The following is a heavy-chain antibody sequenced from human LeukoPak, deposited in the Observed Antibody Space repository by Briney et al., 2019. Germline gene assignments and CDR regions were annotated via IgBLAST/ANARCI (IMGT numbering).Heavy chain of an antibody. CDR2: ISAYNGST. J-gene: IGHJ4*02. Sequence: ASVKASCKASGYTFTSYGISGVRQAPGQGVEWMGWISAYNGSTKSAQKLQGRVTMATDTSTATAHMELRSRRSDGTAVYYCARHDYGELVFDYWGQGNPVTAS. CDR1: GYTFTSYG. D-gene: IGHD4-17*01. V-gene: IGHV1-18*01. CDR3: ARHDYGELVFDY.